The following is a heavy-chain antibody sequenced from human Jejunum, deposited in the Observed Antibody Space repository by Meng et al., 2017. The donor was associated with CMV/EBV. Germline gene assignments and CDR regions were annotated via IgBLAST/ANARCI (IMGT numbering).Heavy chain of an antibody. J-gene: IGHJ6*02. Sequence: ISRGDYDWSWLPQPPGKGPEWIGYSYYSGNTYYNPSLKSRVTISVDTSKNQFSLRLTSMTAADTAVYYCARLYSSSFIPIYGMDVWGQGTTVTVSS. CDR1: ISRGDYD. D-gene: IGHD6-13*01. CDR2: SYYSGNT. V-gene: IGHV4-30-4*08. CDR3: ARLYSSSFIPIYGMDV.